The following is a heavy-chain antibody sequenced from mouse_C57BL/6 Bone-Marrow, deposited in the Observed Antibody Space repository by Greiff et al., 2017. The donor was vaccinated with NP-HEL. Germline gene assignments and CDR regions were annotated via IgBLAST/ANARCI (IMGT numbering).Heavy chain of an antibody. CDR1: GYTFTSYG. CDR3: AREDGFEKGAWCAH. J-gene: IGHJ3*01. D-gene: IGHD2-3*01. Sequence: VQLQQSGAELARPGASVKLSCKASGYTFTSYGISWVKQRTGQGLEWIGEIYPRSGNTYYNEKFKGKATLTADKSSSTAYMELRSLTSEDSAVYFCAREDGFEKGAWCAHWGPGTLVTVSA. CDR2: IYPRSGNT. V-gene: IGHV1-81*01.